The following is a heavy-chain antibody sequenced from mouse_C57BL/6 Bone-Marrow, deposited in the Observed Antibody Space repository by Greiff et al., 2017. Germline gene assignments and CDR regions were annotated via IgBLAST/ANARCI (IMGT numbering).Heavy chain of an antibody. V-gene: IGHV1-72*01. J-gene: IGHJ4*01. CDR3: ARSITTVVAPYYYAMDY. CDR1: GYTFTSYW. CDR2: IDPNSGGT. Sequence: QVQLQQPGAELVKPGASVKLSCKASGYTFTSYWMHWVKQRPGRGLEWIGRIDPNSGGTKYNEKFKSKATLTVDKPSSTAYMQLSSLTSEDSAVYYCARSITTVVAPYYYAMDYWGQGTSVTVSS. D-gene: IGHD1-1*01.